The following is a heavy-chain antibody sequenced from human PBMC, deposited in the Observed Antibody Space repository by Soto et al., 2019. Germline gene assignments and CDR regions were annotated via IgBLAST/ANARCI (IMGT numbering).Heavy chain of an antibody. Sequence: SETLSLTCAVYGGSFSGYYWSWIRQPPGKGLEWIGEINHSGSTNYNPSLKSRVTISVDTSKNQFSLKLSSVTAADTAVYYCARDYCSSTSCYGYMDVWGKGTTVTVSS. CDR3: ARDYCSSTSCYGYMDV. D-gene: IGHD2-2*01. CDR1: GGSFSGYY. J-gene: IGHJ6*03. V-gene: IGHV4-34*01. CDR2: INHSGST.